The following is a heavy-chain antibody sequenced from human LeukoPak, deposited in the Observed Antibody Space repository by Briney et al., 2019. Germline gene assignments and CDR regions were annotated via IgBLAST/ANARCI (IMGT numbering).Heavy chain of an antibody. CDR1: GGTFSSYA. J-gene: IGHJ6*02. CDR2: IIPILGIA. CDR3: ARATIGYCSSTSCRNYYYGMDV. D-gene: IGHD2-2*01. Sequence: ASVKVSCKASGGTFSSYAISWVRQAPGQGLEWMGRIIPILGIANYAQKFQGRVTITADKSTSTAYMELSSLSSEDTAVYSCARATIGYCSSTSCRNYYYGMDVWGQGTTVTVSS. V-gene: IGHV1-69*04.